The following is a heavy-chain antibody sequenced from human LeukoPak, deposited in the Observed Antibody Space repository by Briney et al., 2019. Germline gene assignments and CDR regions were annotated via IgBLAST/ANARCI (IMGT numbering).Heavy chain of an antibody. J-gene: IGHJ5*02. CDR3: ARRVIWAAGTNWFDP. CDR1: GYTFTSYG. Sequence: GASVKVSCKASGYTFTSYGISWVRQAPGQGLEWMGWISAYNGNTNYAQKLQVRVTMTTDTSTSTAYMELRSLRSDDTAVYYCARRVIWAAGTNWFDPWGQGTLVTVSS. D-gene: IGHD6-13*01. V-gene: IGHV1-18*01. CDR2: ISAYNGNT.